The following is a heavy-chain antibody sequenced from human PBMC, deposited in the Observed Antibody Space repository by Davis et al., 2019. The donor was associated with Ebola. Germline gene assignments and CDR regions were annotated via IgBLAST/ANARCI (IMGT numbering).Heavy chain of an antibody. CDR1: GGSISSSNW. J-gene: IGHJ6*04. CDR3: ARRSPLYSSGWYGYGMDV. CDR2: IYHSGST. V-gene: IGHV4-4*02. D-gene: IGHD6-19*01. Sequence: SETLSLTCAVSGGSISSSNWWSWVRQPPGKGLEWIGEIYHSGSTNYNPSLKSRVTISVDKSKNQFSLKLSSVTAADTAVYYCARRSPLYSSGWYGYGMDVWGKGTTVTVSS.